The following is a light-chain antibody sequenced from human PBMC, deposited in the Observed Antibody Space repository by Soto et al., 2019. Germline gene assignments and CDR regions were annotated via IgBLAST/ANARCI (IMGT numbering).Light chain of an antibody. V-gene: IGLV2-14*01. CDR1: SSDGGGYNY. CDR2: DVS. Sequence: QSVLTQPASVSGSPGQSITISCTGTSSDGGGYNYVSWYQQHPGKAPKLMIYDVSNRPSGVSNRFSGSKSGNTASLTISGLQAEDEADYYCSSYTSSSTLAWVFGGGTKLTVL. J-gene: IGLJ3*02. CDR3: SSYTSSSTLAWV.